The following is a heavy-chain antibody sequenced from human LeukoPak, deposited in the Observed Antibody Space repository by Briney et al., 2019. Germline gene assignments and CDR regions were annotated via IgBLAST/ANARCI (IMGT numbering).Heavy chain of an antibody. CDR2: ISYDESTI. J-gene: IGHJ1*01. CDR1: GFRFSTYN. D-gene: IGHD6-19*01. CDR3: ARDRFYGYSSLYVFQH. Sequence: PGGSLRLSCAASGFRFSTYNIHWVRQAPGKGLEWVALISYDESTIYYADSVKGRFTISRDNSENALYLEVSSLRPEDTAVYYCARDRFYGYSSLYVFQHWGQGTLVTVSS. V-gene: IGHV3-30*03.